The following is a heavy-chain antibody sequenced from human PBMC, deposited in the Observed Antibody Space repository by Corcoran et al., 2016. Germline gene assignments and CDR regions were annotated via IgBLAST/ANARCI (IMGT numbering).Heavy chain of an antibody. CDR2: IWYDGSNK. V-gene: IGHV3-33*01. Sequence: QVLLVESGGGVVQPGRSLRLSCAASGFTFSSYGMHWVRQAPGKGLEWVAVIWYDGSNKYYADSVKGRFTISRDNSKNTLYLQMNSLRAEDTAVYYWARGSRITMIVVADDAFDIWGQGTMVTVSS. CDR3: ARGSRITMIVVADDAFDI. CDR1: GFTFSSYG. J-gene: IGHJ3*02. D-gene: IGHD3-22*01.